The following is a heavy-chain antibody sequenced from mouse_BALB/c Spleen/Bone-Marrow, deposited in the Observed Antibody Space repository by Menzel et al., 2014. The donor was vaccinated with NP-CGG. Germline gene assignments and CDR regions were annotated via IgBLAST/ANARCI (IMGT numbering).Heavy chain of an antibody. CDR3: ARFPIYYGNYGAMDY. D-gene: IGHD2-1*01. Sequence: DLVKPGASVKLSCKASGYTFTSYWINWIKQRPGQGLEWIGCIAPGSGSTYYNEMFRGKATLTVDTSSSTGYIQLSSLSSEDSAVYFCARFPIYYGNYGAMDYWGQGTSVTVSS. V-gene: IGHV1S41*01. CDR2: IAPGSGST. CDR1: GYTFTSYW. J-gene: IGHJ4*01.